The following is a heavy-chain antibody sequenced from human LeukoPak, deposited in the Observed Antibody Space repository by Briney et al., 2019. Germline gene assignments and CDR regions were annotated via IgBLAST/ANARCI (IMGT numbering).Heavy chain of an antibody. CDR3: ARRGDSDFRID. CDR2: IYPSDSDT. D-gene: IGHD2-21*02. V-gene: IGHV5-51*01. CDR1: GYSFTSYW. Sequence: GESLKISCKGSGYSFTSYWIGWVRQMPGKGLEWMGIIYPSDSDTRYSPPFQGQVTISADKSISTAYLQWNSLEASDSAIYYCARRGDSDFRIDWGQGTLVTVSS. J-gene: IGHJ4*02.